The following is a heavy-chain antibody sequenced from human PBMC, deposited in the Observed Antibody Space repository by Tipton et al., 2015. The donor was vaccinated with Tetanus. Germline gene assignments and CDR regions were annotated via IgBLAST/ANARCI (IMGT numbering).Heavy chain of an antibody. D-gene: IGHD3-22*01. V-gene: IGHV4-4*07. J-gene: IGHJ6*02. CDR1: GGSISSYY. CDR3: ARVSRYYYDSSIGMDV. Sequence: TLSLTCTVSGGSISSYYWSWIRQPAGKGLEWIGRIYTSGSTNYNPSLKSRVTMSVDTSKNQFSLKLSSVTAADTAVYYCARVSRYYYDSSIGMDVWGQGTTVTVSS. CDR2: IYTSGST.